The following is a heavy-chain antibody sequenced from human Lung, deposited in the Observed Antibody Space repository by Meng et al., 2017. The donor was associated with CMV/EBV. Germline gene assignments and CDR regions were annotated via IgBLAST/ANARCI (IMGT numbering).Heavy chain of an antibody. CDR1: GFTFSSYG. CDR3: AKQSVPSAPYYYYGFDV. V-gene: IGHV3-33*06. J-gene: IGHJ6*02. CDR2: IWYDGSNK. D-gene: IGHD2-2*01. Sequence: GESLKISCAASGFTFSSYGMHWFRQAPGKGLEWVAVIWYDGSNKYYADSVKGRFTISRDNSKNTRYLQMNSMRAEDTAVYYCAKQSVPSAPYYYYGFDVWXQGTTVXVSS.